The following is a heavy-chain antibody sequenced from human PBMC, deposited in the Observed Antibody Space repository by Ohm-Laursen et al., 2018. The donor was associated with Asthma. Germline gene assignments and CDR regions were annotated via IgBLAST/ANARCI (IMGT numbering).Heavy chain of an antibody. Sequence: SLRLSCAASGFTFSSYGMHWVRQAPGKGLEWVAVIWDDGTNKYYGDSVKGRFTISRDNSKNTVDLQMNSLRAEDTAVYYCARDGSRSGHYPRPHDYWGQGTLVTVSS. J-gene: IGHJ4*02. CDR2: IWDDGTNK. D-gene: IGHD3-22*01. CDR3: ARDGSRSGHYPRPHDY. V-gene: IGHV3-33*01. CDR1: GFTFSSYG.